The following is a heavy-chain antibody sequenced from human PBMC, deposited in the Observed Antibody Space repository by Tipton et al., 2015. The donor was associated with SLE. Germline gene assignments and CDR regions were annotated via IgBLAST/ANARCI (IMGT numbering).Heavy chain of an antibody. CDR2: FDPEDGET. CDR3: ATNGLRFLEWLRAFDI. V-gene: IGHV1-24*01. D-gene: IGHD3-3*01. Sequence: QSGAEVKKPGASVKVSCKVSGYTLTELSMHWVRQAPGKGLEWMGGFDPEDGETIYAQKFQGRVTMTEDTSTDTAYMELSSLRSEDTAVYYCATNGLRFLEWLRAFDIWVQGTMVTVSS. J-gene: IGHJ3*02. CDR1: GYTLTELS.